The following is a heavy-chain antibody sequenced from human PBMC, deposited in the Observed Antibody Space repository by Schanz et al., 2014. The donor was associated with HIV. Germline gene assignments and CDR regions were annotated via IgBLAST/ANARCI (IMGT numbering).Heavy chain of an antibody. CDR2: ISGSSIT. V-gene: IGHV3-23*04. CDR3: AKDRFEHFYYSSGPYDYFDY. J-gene: IGHJ4*02. CDR1: GFTFSDSA. Sequence: EVQLVESGGGLVQPGGSLTLSCAASGFTFSDSAMQWVRQAPGKGLEWVSAISGSSITYSADSVKGRFTISRDNSKNTLSLQMNSLRAEDTAVYYCAKDRFEHFYYSSGPYDYFDYWGQGTLVTVSS. D-gene: IGHD3-22*01.